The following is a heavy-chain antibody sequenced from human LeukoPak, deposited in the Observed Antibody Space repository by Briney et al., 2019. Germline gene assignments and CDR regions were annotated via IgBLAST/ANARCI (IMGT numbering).Heavy chain of an antibody. V-gene: IGHV1-8*01. Sequence: ASVKVSCKASGYTFTSYDINWVRQATGQGLEWMGWMNPNSGNTGYAQKFQGRVTMTRNTSISTAYMELSSLRSEDTAVYYCARVYGSGSYYIPYYYYYYMDVWGKGTTVTISS. CDR1: GYTFTSYD. CDR2: MNPNSGNT. J-gene: IGHJ6*03. D-gene: IGHD3-10*01. CDR3: ARVYGSGSYYIPYYYYYYMDV.